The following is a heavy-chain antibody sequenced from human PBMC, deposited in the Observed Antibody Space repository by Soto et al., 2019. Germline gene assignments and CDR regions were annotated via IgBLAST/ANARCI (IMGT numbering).Heavy chain of an antibody. CDR1: GFTFNTW. D-gene: IGHD2-21*02. V-gene: IGHV3-74*01. CDR3: ATLGLQQAF. CDR2: IDSDGSIT. Sequence: GSLRLSCAASGFTFNTWMHWVRQAPGEGLVWVSSIDSDGSITSYADSVKGRFTISRDNAKNTLYLQMNSLRAEDTAVYYCATLGLQQAFWGQGTLVTVSS. J-gene: IGHJ4*02.